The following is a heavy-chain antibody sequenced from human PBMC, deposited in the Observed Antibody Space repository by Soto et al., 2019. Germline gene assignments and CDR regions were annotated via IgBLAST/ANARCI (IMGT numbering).Heavy chain of an antibody. CDR1: GYTFTSYG. CDR3: ARDLGPREPYHYGSGSYSGANWFDP. CDR2: ISAYNGNT. D-gene: IGHD3-10*01. Sequence: GASVKVSCKASGYTFTSYGISWVRQAPGQGLEWMGWISAYNGNTNYAQKLQGRVTMTTDTSTSTAYMELRSLRSDDTAVYYCARDLGPREPYHYGSGSYSGANWFDPWGQGTLVTVSS. V-gene: IGHV1-18*01. J-gene: IGHJ5*02.